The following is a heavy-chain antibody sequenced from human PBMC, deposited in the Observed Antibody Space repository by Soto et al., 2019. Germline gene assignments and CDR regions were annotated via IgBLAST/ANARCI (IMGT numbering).Heavy chain of an antibody. J-gene: IGHJ6*03. D-gene: IGHD6-13*01. Sequence: QVQLVQSGAEVKKPGASVKVSCKASGYTFTSYGISWVRQAPGQGLEWMGWISAYNGNTNYAQKLQGRVTMTTDTATSTAYMELRRLRSDDTAVYYCAREFGAGIAAAGNGYYYSYYMDVWGKGTTVTVSS. CDR2: ISAYNGNT. CDR1: GYTFTSYG. V-gene: IGHV1-18*01. CDR3: AREFGAGIAAAGNGYYYSYYMDV.